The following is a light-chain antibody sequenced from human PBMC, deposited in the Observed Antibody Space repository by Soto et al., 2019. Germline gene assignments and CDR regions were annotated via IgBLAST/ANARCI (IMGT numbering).Light chain of an antibody. Sequence: QSALTQPASVSGSPGQSITISCTGTSSDVGGYNYVSWYQQHPGKAPKLMIYDVSNRPSGVSNRFSGSKSGNTASLTISGLQAEDEADYYCSSYTSSSPVVFGGGTLLTVL. V-gene: IGLV2-14*01. CDR1: SSDVGGYNY. CDR2: DVS. J-gene: IGLJ2*01. CDR3: SSYTSSSPVV.